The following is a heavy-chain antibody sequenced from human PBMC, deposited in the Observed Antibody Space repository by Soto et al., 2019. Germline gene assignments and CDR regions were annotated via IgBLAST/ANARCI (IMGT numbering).Heavy chain of an antibody. J-gene: IGHJ4*02. CDR2: FDPEDGET. V-gene: IGHV1-24*01. D-gene: IGHD3-10*01. CDR1: GYTLTELS. Sequence: GASVKVSCKVSGYTLTELSMHWVRQAPGKGLEWMGGFDPEDGETIYAQKFQGRVTMTEDTSTDTAYMELSSLGSEDTAVYYCATGKGHYYLNPGYFDYWGQGTLVTVSS. CDR3: ATGKGHYYLNPGYFDY.